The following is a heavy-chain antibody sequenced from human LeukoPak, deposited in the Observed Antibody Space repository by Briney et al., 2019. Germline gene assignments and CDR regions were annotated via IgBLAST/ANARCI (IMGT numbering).Heavy chain of an antibody. CDR1: GYTFTSYG. D-gene: IGHD3-9*01. Sequence: ASVKVSCKASGYTFTSYGISWVRQAPGQGLEWMGWISAYNGNTNYAQKLQGRVTMTTDTSTSTAYMELRSLRSHDTAVYYCARDGLYYDILTGYYSPFDYWGQGTLVTVSS. V-gene: IGHV1-18*04. CDR2: ISAYNGNT. CDR3: ARDGLYYDILTGYYSPFDY. J-gene: IGHJ4*02.